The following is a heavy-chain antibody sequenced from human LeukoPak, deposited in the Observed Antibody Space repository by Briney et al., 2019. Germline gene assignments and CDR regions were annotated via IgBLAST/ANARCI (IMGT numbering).Heavy chain of an antibody. V-gene: IGHV1-8*01. Sequence: ASVKVSCKASGYTFTSYDINWVRQATGQGLEWMGWMNPNSGNTGYAQKFQGRVTMTRNTSISTAYMELSSLRSEDTAVYYCARVGGSGSYYPTLFAFDPWGQGTLVTVSS. CDR2: MNPNSGNT. CDR3: ARVGGSGSYYPTLFAFDP. D-gene: IGHD3-10*01. J-gene: IGHJ5*02. CDR1: GYTFTSYD.